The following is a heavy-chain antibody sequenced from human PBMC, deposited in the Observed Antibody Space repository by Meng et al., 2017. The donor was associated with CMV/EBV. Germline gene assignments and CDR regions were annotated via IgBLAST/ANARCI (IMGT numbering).Heavy chain of an antibody. CDR3: ARLGSSLWFDLDF. Sequence: SVKVSCKASGGTFSSYTISWVRQAPGQGLEWMGRIIPILGIANYAQKFQGRVTITADKSTSTAYMELSSLRSDDTAVYYCARLGSSLWFDLDFWGQGTLVTVSS. V-gene: IGHV1-69*02. J-gene: IGHJ4*02. CDR2: IIPILGIA. D-gene: IGHD6-13*01. CDR1: GGTFSSYT.